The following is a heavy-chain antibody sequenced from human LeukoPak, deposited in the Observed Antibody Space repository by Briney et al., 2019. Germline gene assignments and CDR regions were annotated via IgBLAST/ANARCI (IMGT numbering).Heavy chain of an antibody. V-gene: IGHV3-7*01. CDR2: IKQDGSEK. D-gene: IGHD2-15*01. CDR3: ARRLLFTAGMDV. CDR1: GFIFSNYA. Sequence: HPGGSLRLSCAASGFIFSNYAMPWVRQAPDKGLEWVANIKQDGSEKYYVDSVKGRFTISRDNAKNSLYLQMNSLRAEDTAVYYCARRLLFTAGMDVWGQGTTVTVSS. J-gene: IGHJ6*02.